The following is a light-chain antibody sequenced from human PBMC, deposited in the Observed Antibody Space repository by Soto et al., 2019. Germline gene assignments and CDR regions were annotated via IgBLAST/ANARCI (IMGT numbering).Light chain of an antibody. Sequence: DIQMTQSPSSLSASVGDRVTITCRASQGISNYLAWYQQKPGKVPKLLIYAASTLQSGVPSRFSDSGSGTGLTVTIRSLQRKHVATYSWRKYDRVLRACGQGTKVDIK. V-gene: IGKV1-27*01. J-gene: IGKJ1*01. CDR2: AAS. CDR3: RKYDRVLRA. CDR1: QGISNY.